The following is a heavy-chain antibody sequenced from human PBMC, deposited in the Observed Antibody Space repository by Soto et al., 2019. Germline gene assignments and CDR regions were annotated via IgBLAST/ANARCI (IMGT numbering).Heavy chain of an antibody. CDR2: IYYSGNT. D-gene: IGHD1-1*01. CDR1: VGSIVTGSYY. V-gene: IGHV4-39*01. CDR3: ARLPQEYNYYGMDV. J-gene: IGHJ6*02. Sequence: AETLSLSCTVSVGSIVTGSYYWFWIRHPPGKGLEWLGHIYYSGNTYYPPSLKSRVTISVDTSKNQFSPRLSSVTAADTAVYYCARLPQEYNYYGMDVWGQGTTVTVSS.